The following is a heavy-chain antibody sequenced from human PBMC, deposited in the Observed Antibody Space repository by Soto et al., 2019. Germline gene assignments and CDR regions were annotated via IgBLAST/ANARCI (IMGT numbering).Heavy chain of an antibody. CDR2: IIPIFGTA. J-gene: IGHJ4*02. D-gene: IGHD2-15*01. V-gene: IGHV1-69*01. CDR1: GGTFSSYA. CDR3: AGGYCSGGNCYGFRCDY. Sequence: QVQLVQSGAEVKKPGSSVKVSCKASGGTFSSYAISWVRQAPGQGLEWMGGIIPIFGTANYAQKFQGRVTITADESTSTAYMELSSLRSEDTAVYYCAGGYCSGGNCYGFRCDYWGQGTLVTVSS.